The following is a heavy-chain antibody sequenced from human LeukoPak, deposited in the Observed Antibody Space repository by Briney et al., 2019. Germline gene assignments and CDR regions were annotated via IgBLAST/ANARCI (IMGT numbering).Heavy chain of an antibody. Sequence: PSETLSLTCTVSGGSISSYYWSWIRQPPGKGLEWIGYIYYSGSTNYNPSLKSRVTISVDTSKNQFSLKLSSVTAAGTAVYYCARVGTYYYDSSGYWVYDYWGQGTLVTVSS. V-gene: IGHV4-59*01. D-gene: IGHD3-22*01. J-gene: IGHJ4*02. CDR1: GGSISSYY. CDR2: IYYSGST. CDR3: ARVGTYYYDSSGYWVYDY.